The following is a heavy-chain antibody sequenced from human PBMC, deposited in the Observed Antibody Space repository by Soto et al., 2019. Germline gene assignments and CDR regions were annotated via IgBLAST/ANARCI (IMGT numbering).Heavy chain of an antibody. V-gene: IGHV4-34*01. CDR1: GGSFSGYY. CDR3: ARRRDVPAAMLGYFDY. J-gene: IGHJ4*02. CDR2: INHSGST. Sequence: SETLSLTCAVYGGSFSGYYWSWIRQPPGKGLEWIGEINHSGSTNYNPSLKSRVTISVDTSKNQFSLKLSSVTAADTAVYYCARRRDVPAAMLGYFDYWGQGTLVTVSS. D-gene: IGHD2-2*01.